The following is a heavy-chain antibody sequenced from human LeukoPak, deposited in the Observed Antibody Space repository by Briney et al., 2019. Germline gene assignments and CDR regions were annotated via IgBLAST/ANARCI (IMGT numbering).Heavy chain of an antibody. Sequence: GGSLRLSCAASGFTFSSYSMNWVRQAPGKGLEWVSSISSSSSYIYYADSVKGRFTISRDNAKNSLYLQMNSLRAEDTAVYYCARDCSSTCCPFDYWGQGTLVTVSS. V-gene: IGHV3-21*01. J-gene: IGHJ4*02. CDR1: GFTFSSYS. CDR2: ISSSSSYI. D-gene: IGHD2-2*01. CDR3: ARDCSSTCCPFDY.